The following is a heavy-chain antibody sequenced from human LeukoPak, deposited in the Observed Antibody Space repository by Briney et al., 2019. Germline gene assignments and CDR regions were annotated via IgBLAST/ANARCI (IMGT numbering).Heavy chain of an antibody. CDR2: IYYSGST. J-gene: IGHJ4*02. V-gene: IGHV4-59*01. CDR1: GGSISSYY. D-gene: IGHD2-21*02. Sequence: SETLSLTCTVSGGSISSYYWSWIRQPPGKGLEWIGYIYYSGSTNYNPSLKSRVTISVDTSKNQFSLKLSSVTAADTAVYYCARVAYCGGDCLNYFDYWGQGTLVTVSS. CDR3: ARVAYCGGDCLNYFDY.